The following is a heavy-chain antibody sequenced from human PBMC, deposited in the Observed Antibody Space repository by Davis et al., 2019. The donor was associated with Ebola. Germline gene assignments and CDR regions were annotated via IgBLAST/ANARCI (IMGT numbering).Heavy chain of an antibody. CDR3: ARGYSRAVDY. Sequence: SLKISCAASGFTFDDYAMHWVRQAPGKGLEWVSGISWNSGSIGYADSVKGRFTMSRDNAKNSLYLQMNSLRAEDTAIYYCARGYSRAVDYWGQGTLVTVSS. V-gene: IGHV3-9*01. J-gene: IGHJ4*02. CDR2: ISWNSGSI. CDR1: GFTFDDYA. D-gene: IGHD6-13*01.